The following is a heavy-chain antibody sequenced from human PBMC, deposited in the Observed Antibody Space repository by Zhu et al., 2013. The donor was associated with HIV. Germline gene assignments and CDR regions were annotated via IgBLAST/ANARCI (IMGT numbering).Heavy chain of an antibody. V-gene: IGHV1-24*01. CDR2: FDPEIDDT. CDR1: GYSLSELA. D-gene: IGHD5-12*01. J-gene: IGHJ2*01. Sequence: QVQLVQSGAEVVKPGASVKVSCKVSGYSLSELAINWVRQAPGQGPEWMGGFDPEIDDTFLAQKFQGRVTITADESTSTAYMELSSLRSEDTAVYYCASAIQGYGAPEIVATILRDWYFDLWAVAPWSLSPQ. CDR3: ASAIQGYGAPEIVATILRDWYFDL.